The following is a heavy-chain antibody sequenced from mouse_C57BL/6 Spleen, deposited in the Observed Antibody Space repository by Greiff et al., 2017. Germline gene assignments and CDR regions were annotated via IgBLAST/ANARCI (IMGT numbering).Heavy chain of an antibody. D-gene: IGHD1-1*01. J-gene: IGHJ4*01. CDR2: INPSSGYT. CDR1: GYTFTSYW. Sequence: QVQLKQSGAELANPGASVKLSCKASGYTFTSYWMHWVKQRPGQGLEWIGYINPSSGYTKYNQKFKDKASLTADKSSSTAYMQLSSLTYEDAAVYYCAREFTTWAMDYWGQGTSVTVSS. CDR3: AREFTTWAMDY. V-gene: IGHV1-7*01.